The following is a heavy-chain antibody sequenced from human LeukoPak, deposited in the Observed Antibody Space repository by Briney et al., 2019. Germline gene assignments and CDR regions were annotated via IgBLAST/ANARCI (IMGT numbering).Heavy chain of an antibody. J-gene: IGHJ4*02. Sequence: PGGSLRLSCAASGFTFSSYWMHWVRQAPGKGLVWVSRINGDGTTTTYADSVQGRFTISRDNAKNTLYLQMNSLRAEDTAVYYCARGLGYSYSSIVYWGQGSLVTVSS. CDR1: GFTFSSYW. CDR2: INGDGTTT. V-gene: IGHV3-74*01. D-gene: IGHD5-18*01. CDR3: ARGLGYSYSSIVY.